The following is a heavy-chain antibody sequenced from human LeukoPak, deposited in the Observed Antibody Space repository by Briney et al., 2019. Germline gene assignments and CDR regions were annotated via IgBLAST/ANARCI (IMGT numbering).Heavy chain of an antibody. CDR3: TRYYYDGSGYYYLFDY. J-gene: IGHJ4*02. Sequence: GGSLRLSCAASGFIFSGSAMHWVRQASGKGLEWVGRIRSKANSYATAYAASVKGRFTISRDDSKNTAYLQMNSLKTEDTAVYYCTRYYYDGSGYYYLFDYWGQGTLVTVSS. D-gene: IGHD3-22*01. V-gene: IGHV3-73*01. CDR2: IRSKANSYAT. CDR1: GFIFSGSA.